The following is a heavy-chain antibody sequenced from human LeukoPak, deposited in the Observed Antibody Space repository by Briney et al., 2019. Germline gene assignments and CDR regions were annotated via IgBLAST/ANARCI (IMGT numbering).Heavy chain of an antibody. Sequence: PGGSLRLSCAASGFTFSTYWMNWVCQAPGKGVERVANINQYGNDKYYVDSVKGRFTISRDNGKNSLYLEMNSLRAEDTAVYYCATGTEMDRGVIINGHLDYWGQGTLVTASS. CDR1: GFTFSTYW. D-gene: IGHD3-10*01. CDR2: INQYGNDK. V-gene: IGHV3-7*01. J-gene: IGHJ4*02. CDR3: ATGTEMDRGVIINGHLDY.